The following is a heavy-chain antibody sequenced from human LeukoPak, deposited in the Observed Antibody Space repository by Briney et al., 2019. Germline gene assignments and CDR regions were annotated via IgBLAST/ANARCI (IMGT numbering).Heavy chain of an antibody. CDR1: GGSISSYY. J-gene: IGHJ4*02. CDR3: ARALGGYSSGGFTG. CDR2: IYYSGST. Sequence: SETLSLTCTVSGGSISSYYWSWLRQPPRKGLEWLGYIYYSGSTNYNPSLKSRVTISVDTSKNQFSLKLSSVTAADTAVYYCARALGGYSSGGFTGWGQGTLVTVSS. V-gene: IGHV4-59*01. D-gene: IGHD6-19*01.